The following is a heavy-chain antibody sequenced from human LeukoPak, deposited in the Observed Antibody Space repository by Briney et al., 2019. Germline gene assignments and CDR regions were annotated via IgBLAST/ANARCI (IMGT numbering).Heavy chain of an antibody. D-gene: IGHD6-19*01. CDR2: ISAYNGNT. V-gene: IGHV1-18*01. CDR1: GYTFTSYG. Sequence: ASMKVSCKASGYTFTSYGISWVRQAPGQGLEWMGWISAYNGNTSYAQKLQGRVTMTTDTSTSTAYMELRSLRSDDTAVYYCARTSDRIAVAGNSYYYYMDVWGKGTTVTVSS. CDR3: ARTSDRIAVAGNSYYYYMDV. J-gene: IGHJ6*03.